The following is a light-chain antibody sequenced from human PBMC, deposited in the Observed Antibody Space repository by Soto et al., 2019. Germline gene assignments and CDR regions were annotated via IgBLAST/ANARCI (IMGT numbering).Light chain of an antibody. V-gene: IGKV1-5*01. Sequence: DIQMTQSPSTLSASVGDRVTITCRASQSTSSWLAWYQQRPGKAPKVLIYDASSLESGVPSRFSGRGSGTEFTLTISSLQPDDFATYYCQQYNSYPLTFGGGTKVEIK. CDR3: QQYNSYPLT. CDR1: QSTSSW. J-gene: IGKJ4*01. CDR2: DAS.